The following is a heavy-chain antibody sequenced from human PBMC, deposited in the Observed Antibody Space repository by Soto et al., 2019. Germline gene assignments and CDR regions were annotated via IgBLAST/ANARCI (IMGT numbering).Heavy chain of an antibody. J-gene: IGHJ3*02. CDR1: GFTFSSYA. Sequence: GGSLRLSCAASGFTFSSYAMSWVRQAPGKGLEWVSAISGSGGSTYYADSVKGRFTISRDNSKNTLYLQMNSLRAEDTAVYYCAKTSVYYYDSSGPGAFDIWGQGTMVTVSS. CDR3: AKTSVYYYDSSGPGAFDI. CDR2: ISGSGGST. D-gene: IGHD3-22*01. V-gene: IGHV3-23*01.